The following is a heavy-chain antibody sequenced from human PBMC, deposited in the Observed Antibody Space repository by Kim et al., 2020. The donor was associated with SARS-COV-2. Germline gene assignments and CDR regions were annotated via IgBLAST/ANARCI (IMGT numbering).Heavy chain of an antibody. CDR3: AKDRGDYVWGSHRKTRYYYYYGMDG. J-gene: IGHJ6*02. CDR2: ISWNSGSI. Sequence: GGSLRLSCAASGFTFDDYAMHWVRQAPGKGLEWVSGISWNSGSIGYADSVKGRFTISRDNAKNSLYLQMNSLRAEDTALYYCAKDRGDYVWGSHRKTRYYYYYGMDGWGQGTTVTVSS. D-gene: IGHD3-16*02. V-gene: IGHV3-9*01. CDR1: GFTFDDYA.